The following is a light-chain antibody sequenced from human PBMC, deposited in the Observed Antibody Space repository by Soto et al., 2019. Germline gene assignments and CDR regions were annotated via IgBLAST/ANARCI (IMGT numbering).Light chain of an antibody. CDR3: SSYTTSSTGV. CDR1: SSDVGGYDY. CDR2: EVS. V-gene: IGLV2-14*01. Sequence: QSALTQPASVSGSPGQSITISCTGTSSDVGGYDYVSWYQLHPGKAPKLMVFEVSNRPSGVSYRFSGSKSGNTASLTISGLQAEDEADYYCSSYTTSSTGVFGTGTKVTVL. J-gene: IGLJ1*01.